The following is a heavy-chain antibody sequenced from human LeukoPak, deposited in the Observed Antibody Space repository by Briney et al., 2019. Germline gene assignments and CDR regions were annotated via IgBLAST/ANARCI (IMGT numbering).Heavy chain of an antibody. J-gene: IGHJ4*02. CDR2: TSDRGDYT. CDR1: GFTFSSYS. CDR3: AKKAQYNGNYPLDY. Sequence: PGGSLRLSCAASGFTFSSYSMNWVRQAPGKGLEWVSGTSDRGDYTYYADSVKGRFTISRDNSKNTLYPQMNSLRAEDTALYFCAKKAQYNGNYPLDYWGQGTLVTVSS. V-gene: IGHV3-23*01. D-gene: IGHD1-26*01.